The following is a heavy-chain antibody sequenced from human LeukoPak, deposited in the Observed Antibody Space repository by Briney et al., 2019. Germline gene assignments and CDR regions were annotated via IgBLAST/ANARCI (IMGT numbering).Heavy chain of an antibody. V-gene: IGHV1-46*01. Sequence: GASVKVSCEASGYRFSSYYMHWVRQAPGQGLEWMGIINPNGGSTTYAQKFQGRVTITADKSTSTAYMELSSLRSDDTAVYYCARDWEGSCSDSACFRLDYWGQGTLVTVSS. CDR3: ARDWEGSCSDSACFRLDY. CDR1: GYRFSSYY. D-gene: IGHD2-15*01. CDR2: INPNGGST. J-gene: IGHJ4*02.